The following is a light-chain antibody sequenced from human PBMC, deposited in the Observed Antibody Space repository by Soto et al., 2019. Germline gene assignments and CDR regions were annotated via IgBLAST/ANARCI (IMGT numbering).Light chain of an antibody. CDR1: QGVTTN. CDR3: QHYSSWPPIT. J-gene: IGKJ5*01. CDR2: AAS. V-gene: IGKV3-15*01. Sequence: DIVMTQSPASLSVSPGESAPLSCRASQGVTTNLAWYQQKPGQAPRLLIYAASTRVTGIPARFSGSGSGTEFTLTISSLQSEDFAIYYCQHYSSWPPITVGQGTRLEIK.